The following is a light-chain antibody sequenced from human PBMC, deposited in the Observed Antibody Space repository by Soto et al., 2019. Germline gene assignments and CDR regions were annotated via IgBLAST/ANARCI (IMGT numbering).Light chain of an antibody. CDR3: QHYNSYSPWA. CDR1: QSVSTW. Sequence: DIQMTQSPSTLSASVGDRVTITCRASQSVSTWLAWYQQKPGKAPKLLIYKASSLDSGVPSRFSGGGSGTEFTLTISSLQPDDFATYYCQHYNSYSPWAFGQGTKVDIK. V-gene: IGKV1-5*03. J-gene: IGKJ1*01. CDR2: KAS.